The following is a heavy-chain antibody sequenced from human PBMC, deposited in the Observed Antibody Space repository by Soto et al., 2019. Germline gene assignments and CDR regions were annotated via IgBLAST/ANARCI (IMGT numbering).Heavy chain of an antibody. D-gene: IGHD3-10*01. Sequence: ASVKVSCKASGGTFSSYANSWVRQAPGQGLEWMGGIIPIFGTANYAQKFQGRVTITADESTSTAYMELSSLRSEDTAVYYCASAPVVWFREPSGGYYYYGMDVWGQGTTVTVSS. CDR2: IIPIFGTA. CDR1: GGTFSSYA. CDR3: ASAPVVWFREPSGGYYYYGMDV. J-gene: IGHJ6*02. V-gene: IGHV1-69*13.